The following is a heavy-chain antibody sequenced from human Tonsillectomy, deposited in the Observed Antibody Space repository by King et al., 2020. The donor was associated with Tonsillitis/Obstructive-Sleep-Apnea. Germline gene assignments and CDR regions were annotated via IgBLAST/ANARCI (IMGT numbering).Heavy chain of an antibody. D-gene: IGHD4-11*01. CDR2: IYPGDSDT. Sequence: QLVQSGAELKKPGESLKISCKGSGYSLTSYWIGWVRQMPGKGLDGVGIIYPGDSDTRYSPSFQGKISIPADKSISTAYLKWSSLKASDTAMYYCARGGPTITPVGYYYMDVWGKGTTVTVS. V-gene: IGHV5-51*01. J-gene: IGHJ6*03. CDR3: ARGGPTITPVGYYYMDV. CDR1: GYSLTSYW.